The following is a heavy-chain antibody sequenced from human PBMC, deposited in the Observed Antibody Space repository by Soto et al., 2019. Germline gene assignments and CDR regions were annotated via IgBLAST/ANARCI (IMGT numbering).Heavy chain of an antibody. J-gene: IGHJ6*02. Sequence: QVQLQESGPGLVKPSQTLSLTCTVSGGSISSGDSYWSWLRQPPGKGLEWIGFIYYTGSTYYSPSLQSRITISVDTSKNQFSLKLSSVTAADTAVYYCARDRGYCTNGVCYTSMDVWGQGTTVTVSS. CDR2: IYYTGST. D-gene: IGHD2-8*01. CDR3: ARDRGYCTNGVCYTSMDV. CDR1: GGSISSGDSY. V-gene: IGHV4-30-4*01.